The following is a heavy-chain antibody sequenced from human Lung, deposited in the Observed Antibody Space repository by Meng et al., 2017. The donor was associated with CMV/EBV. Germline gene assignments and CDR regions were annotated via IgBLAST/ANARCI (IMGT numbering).Heavy chain of an antibody. J-gene: IGHJ4*02. D-gene: IGHD6-13*01. CDR2: INPSDNTT. Sequence: ASXXVSXKASGYTPTNYYIHCVRQAPGQGLEWMGIINPSDNTTIYAQKFQGRVTMTRDTSTSTVYMELSSLRSDDTALYYRAKDLGYSSSWYFQYYFDCWXQGTXVTVSS. CDR3: AKDLGYSSSWYFQYYFDC. CDR1: GYTPTNYY. V-gene: IGHV1-46*01.